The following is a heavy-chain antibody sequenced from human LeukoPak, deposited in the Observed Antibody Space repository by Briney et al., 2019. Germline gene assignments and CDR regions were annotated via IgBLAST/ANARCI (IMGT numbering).Heavy chain of an antibody. CDR3: ARGRVGAGYYGMDV. V-gene: IGHV4-34*01. CDR2: INHSGST. CDR1: GGSFSGYY. D-gene: IGHD1-26*01. Sequence: SETLSLTCAVYGGSFSGYYWSWIRQPPGKGLEWIGEINHSGSTNYNPSLKSRVTISVDTSKNQFSLNLSSVTTADTAVYYCARGRVGAGYYGMDVWAQGTTVTVSS. J-gene: IGHJ6*02.